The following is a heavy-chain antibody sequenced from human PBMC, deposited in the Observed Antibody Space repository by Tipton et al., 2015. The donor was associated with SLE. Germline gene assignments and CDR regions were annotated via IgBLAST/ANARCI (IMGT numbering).Heavy chain of an antibody. CDR3: ARGAGSSGDFDY. Sequence: TLSLTCTVSGGSISSSSYYWGWIRQPPGKGLEWIGSTYYSGSTYYNPSLKSRVTISVDTSKNHFSLKLCSVTAADTAVYYCARGAGSSGDFDYWGQGTLVTVSS. CDR2: TYYSGST. V-gene: IGHV4-39*07. CDR1: GGSISSSSYY. D-gene: IGHD2-15*01. J-gene: IGHJ4*02.